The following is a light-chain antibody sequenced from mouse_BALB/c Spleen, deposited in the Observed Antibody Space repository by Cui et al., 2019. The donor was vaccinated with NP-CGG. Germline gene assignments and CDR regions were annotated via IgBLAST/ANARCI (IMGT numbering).Light chain of an antibody. CDR2: GTN. V-gene: IGLV1*01. CDR3: ALWYSNHWV. Sequence: QAVVTQESALTTSPGETVTLTCRSSTGAVTTSNYANWVQEKPDHLFTGLIDGTNNQTPRVPARFSGSLIGDKAALTITGAQTEDEAIYFCALWYSNHWVFGGGTKLTVL. J-gene: IGLJ1*01. CDR1: TGAVTTSNY.